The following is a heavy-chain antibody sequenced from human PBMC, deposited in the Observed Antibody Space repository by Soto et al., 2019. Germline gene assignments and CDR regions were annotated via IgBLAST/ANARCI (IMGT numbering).Heavy chain of an antibody. CDR3: ARASLGYCSSISCRSNWFDP. V-gene: IGHV4-31*03. Sequence: QVQLQESGPGLVKPSQTLSLTCTVSGGSIRSGDYYWNWIRQHPGKGLEWIGYIYYSGSTYYNPSLKSRVTISVDTSKNQFSLKLSSVTAADTAVYYCARASLGYCSSISCRSNWFDPWGQGTLVTVSS. D-gene: IGHD2-2*01. J-gene: IGHJ5*02. CDR1: GGSIRSGDYY. CDR2: IYYSGST.